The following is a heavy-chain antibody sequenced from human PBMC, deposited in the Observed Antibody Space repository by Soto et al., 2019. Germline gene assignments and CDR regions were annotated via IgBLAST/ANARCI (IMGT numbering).Heavy chain of an antibody. D-gene: IGHD3-10*01. Sequence: SGGSLRLSCAASGFSFSSYWMHWVRQVPGKGLVWVARTNEDGGTTDYADSVKGRFTISRDNAKNTLYLQMNSLRVEDTAVYYCASDLSGRADVWGQGTTVTVSS. V-gene: IGHV3-74*01. CDR3: ASDLSGRADV. CDR2: TNEDGGTT. CDR1: GFSFSSYW. J-gene: IGHJ6*02.